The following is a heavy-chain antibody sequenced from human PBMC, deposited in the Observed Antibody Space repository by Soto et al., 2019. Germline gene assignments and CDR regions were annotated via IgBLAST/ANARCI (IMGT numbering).Heavy chain of an antibody. CDR2: ISGSGGST. CDR1: GFTFSSYA. J-gene: IGHJ4*02. Sequence: GGSLRLSCAASGFTFSSYAMSWVRQAPGKGLEWVSAISGSGGSTYYADSVKGRFTISRDNSKNTLYLQMNSLRAEDTAVYYCAKVCYDFWSGYYPFDYWGQGTLVTVSS. D-gene: IGHD3-3*01. CDR3: AKVCYDFWSGYYPFDY. V-gene: IGHV3-23*01.